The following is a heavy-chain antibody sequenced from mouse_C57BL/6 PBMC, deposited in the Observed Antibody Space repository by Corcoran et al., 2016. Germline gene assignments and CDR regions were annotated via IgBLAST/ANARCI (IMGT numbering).Heavy chain of an antibody. CDR1: GYTFTDYY. CDR3: ARSYYGSSCDD. V-gene: IGHV1-75*01. J-gene: IGHJ2*01. D-gene: IGHD1-1*01. CDR2: IFPGSGST. Sequence: QVQLQQSGPELVKPGASVKISCKASGYTFTDYYINWVKQRPGQGLEWIGWIFPGSGSTYYNEKFKGKATLTVDNSSSTAYMLLSSLTSEDSAVYVCARSYYGSSCDDWGQGTTLTVSS.